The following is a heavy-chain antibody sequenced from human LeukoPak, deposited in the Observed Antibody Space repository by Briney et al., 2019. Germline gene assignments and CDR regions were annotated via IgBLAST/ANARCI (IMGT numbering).Heavy chain of an antibody. CDR2: ISSNGGST. CDR3: APSPYYYESSGYSA. J-gene: IGHJ5*02. CDR1: GFTFSSYA. Sequence: GGSLRLSCSASGFTFSSYAMHWVRQAPGKGLEYVSAISSNGGSTYYADSVKGRFTISRDNSKNTLYLQMSSLRAEDTAGYYCAPSPYYYESSGYSAWGQGALVTVSS. D-gene: IGHD3-22*01. V-gene: IGHV3-64D*06.